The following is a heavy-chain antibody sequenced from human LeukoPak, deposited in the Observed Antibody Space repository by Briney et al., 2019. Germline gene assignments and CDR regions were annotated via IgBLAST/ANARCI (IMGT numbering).Heavy chain of an antibody. J-gene: IGHJ4*02. V-gene: IGHV4-59*02. Sequence: KPSETLSLTCTVAGGSVSIYYWSWVRQPPGKGLEWVGYISYSCTPNNNPSLNSRVTISIDTSNNQFSLNLGSVTAADTAVYYCARVGDGCFDYWGQGTLVTVSS. CDR3: ARVGDGCFDY. CDR2: ISYSCTP. CDR1: GGSVSIYY. D-gene: IGHD3-10*01.